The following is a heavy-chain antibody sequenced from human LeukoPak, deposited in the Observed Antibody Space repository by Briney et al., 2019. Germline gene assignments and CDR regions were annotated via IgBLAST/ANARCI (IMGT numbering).Heavy chain of an antibody. Sequence: PGGSLRLSCAASGFTFSDFYLSWIRQTPGRGLEWVANIKQDGNEKYYVDSVKGRFTISRDNAKNSLYLQMNSLRAEDTAVYYCARGYGDSSHFDYWGQGTLVTVSS. V-gene: IGHV3-7*04. CDR3: ARGYGDSSHFDY. D-gene: IGHD4-17*01. J-gene: IGHJ4*02. CDR2: IKQDGNEK. CDR1: GFTFSDFY.